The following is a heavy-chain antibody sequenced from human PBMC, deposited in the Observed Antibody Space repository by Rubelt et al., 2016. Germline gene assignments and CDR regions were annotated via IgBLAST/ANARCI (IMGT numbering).Heavy chain of an antibody. CDR2: IYYSGSA. Sequence: QVQLQESGPGLVKPSETLSLTCTVSGYSISSGYYWGWIRQPPGKGLEWIGYIYYSGSAYYNPSLKSRVSMSVDTSKNQFSLKLISVTAADTAVYYCARDSTTFGVVSTGFDPWGQGTLVTVSS. J-gene: IGHJ5*02. V-gene: IGHV4-38-2*02. D-gene: IGHD3-3*01. CDR3: ARDSTTFGVVSTGFDP. CDR1: GYSISSGYY.